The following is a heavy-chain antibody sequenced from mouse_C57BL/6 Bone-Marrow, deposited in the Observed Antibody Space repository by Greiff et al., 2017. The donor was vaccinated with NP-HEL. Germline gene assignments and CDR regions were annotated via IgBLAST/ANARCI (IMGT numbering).Heavy chain of an antibody. D-gene: IGHD2-2*01. J-gene: IGHJ3*01. V-gene: IGHV1-59*01. Sequence: QVQLQQPGAELVRPGTSVKLSCKASGYTFTSYWMHWVKQRPGQGLEWIGVIDPSDSYTNYNQKFKGKATLTVDTSSSTAYMQLSSLTSEDSAVYYCAPVWLSFAYWGQGTLVTVSA. CDR2: IDPSDSYT. CDR3: APVWLSFAY. CDR1: GYTFTSYW.